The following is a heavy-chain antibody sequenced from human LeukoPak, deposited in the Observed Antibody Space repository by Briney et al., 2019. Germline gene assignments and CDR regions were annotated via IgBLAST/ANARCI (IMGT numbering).Heavy chain of an antibody. J-gene: IGHJ4*02. CDR3: AKEIYCSSTSCLAAEPDY. D-gene: IGHD2-2*01. Sequence: GGSLRLSCAVSGFTFSDYEMNWVRQAPGKGLEWVSYISSSGRKIYYADSVKGRFTISRDNAKNSLYLQMNSLRAEDTAVYYCAKEIYCSSTSCLAAEPDYWGPGTLVTVSS. V-gene: IGHV3-48*03. CDR1: GFTFSDYE. CDR2: ISSSGRKI.